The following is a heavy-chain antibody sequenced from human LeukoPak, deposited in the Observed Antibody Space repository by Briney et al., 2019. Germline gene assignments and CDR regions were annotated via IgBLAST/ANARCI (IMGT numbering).Heavy chain of an antibody. J-gene: IGHJ4*02. CDR2: IYYSGST. D-gene: IGHD5-12*01. Sequence: PSETLSLTCTVSGGSISSGDYSWSWIRQPPGKGLEWIGYIYYSGSTYYNPSLKSRVTISVDTSKNQFSLKLSSVTAADTAVYYCARGVRGYSGYDYEGYWGQGTLVTVSS. CDR1: GGSISSGDYS. V-gene: IGHV4-30-4*01. CDR3: ARGVRGYSGYDYEGY.